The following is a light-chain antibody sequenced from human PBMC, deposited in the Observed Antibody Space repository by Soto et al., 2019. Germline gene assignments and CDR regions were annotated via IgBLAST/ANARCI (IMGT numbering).Light chain of an antibody. Sequence: EIVLTQSPATLSLSPGERATLSCRASQYVNNYLAWYQQKPGQAPRLLIYDVSNRATGIPARFSGSGSGTDFPLTSSSQEPEDSAVYFRQRRRSWRWLTVGGGTRVEIK. V-gene: IGKV3-11*01. CDR2: DVS. CDR1: QYVNNY. CDR3: QRRRSWRWLT. J-gene: IGKJ4*01.